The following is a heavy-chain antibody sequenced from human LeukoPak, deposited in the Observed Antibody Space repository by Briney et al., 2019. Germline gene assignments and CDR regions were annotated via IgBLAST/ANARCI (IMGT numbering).Heavy chain of an antibody. CDR3: AIDPYDSSGYYFPGAFDI. CDR1: GFTFSSYG. V-gene: IGHV3-30*03. CDR2: ISYDGSNK. D-gene: IGHD3-22*01. J-gene: IGHJ3*02. Sequence: GGSLRLSCAASGFTFSSYGMHWVRQAPGKGLEWVAVISYDGSNKYYADSVKGRFTISRDNSKNTLYLQMNSLRAEDTAVYYCAIDPYDSSGYYFPGAFDIWGQGTMVTVSS.